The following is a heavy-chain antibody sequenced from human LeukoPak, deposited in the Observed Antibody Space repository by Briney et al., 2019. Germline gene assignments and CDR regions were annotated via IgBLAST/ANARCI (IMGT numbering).Heavy chain of an antibody. CDR2: ISSSGSTI. CDR1: GFIFSSYE. V-gene: IGHV3-48*03. CDR3: AREGDSSGYWRGYYFDY. Sequence: GGSLRLSCAASGFIFSSYEMNWVRQAPGKGLEWVSYISSSGSTIYYADSVKGRFTISRDNAKNSLYLQMTSLRAEDTAVYYCAREGDSSGYWRGYYFDYWGQGTLVTVSS. J-gene: IGHJ4*02. D-gene: IGHD3-22*01.